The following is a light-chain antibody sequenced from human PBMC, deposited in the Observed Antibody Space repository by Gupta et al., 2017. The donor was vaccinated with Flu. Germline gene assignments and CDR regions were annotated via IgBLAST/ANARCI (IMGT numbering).Light chain of an antibody. Sequence: IVXXQXXXXLXLXXGEKATLSCRANQSLANYLAWYQQKPGLPPRLLIFDAYTWAAGIPARFRGGGSATDFTLTSSSLAPEDFAVYYCQQRSSWPWTFGPGTKV. CDR1: QSLANY. CDR2: DAY. J-gene: IGKJ1*01. CDR3: QQRSSWPWT. V-gene: IGKV3-11*01.